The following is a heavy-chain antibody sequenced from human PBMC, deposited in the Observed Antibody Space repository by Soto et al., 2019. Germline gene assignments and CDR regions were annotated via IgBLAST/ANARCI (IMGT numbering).Heavy chain of an antibody. CDR1: GYTFTSYY. D-gene: IGHD6-13*01. CDR2: INPSGGST. CDR3: ARVDAAAGLYYYGMDV. V-gene: IGHV1-46*01. Sequence: QVQLVQSGAEVKKPGASVKVSCKASGYTFTSYYMHWVREAPGQGLEWMGIINPSGGSTSYAQKFQGRVTLTRDTSSSTVYMELSSLRSEDTAVYYCARVDAAAGLYYYGMDVWGQGTTVTVSS. J-gene: IGHJ6*02.